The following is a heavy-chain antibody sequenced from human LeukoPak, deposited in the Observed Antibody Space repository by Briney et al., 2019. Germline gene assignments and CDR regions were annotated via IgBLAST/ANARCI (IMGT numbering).Heavy chain of an antibody. D-gene: IGHD3-10*01. CDR3: ARSGRDYYGSGSYLPPDY. Sequence: SVKVSCKTSGGTFSSYAISWVRQAPGQGLGWMGRIIPILGIANYAQKFQGRVTITADKSTSTAYMELSSLRSEDTAVYYCARSGRDYYGSGSYLPPDYWGQGTLVTVSS. J-gene: IGHJ4*02. CDR2: IIPILGIA. V-gene: IGHV1-69*04. CDR1: GGTFSSYA.